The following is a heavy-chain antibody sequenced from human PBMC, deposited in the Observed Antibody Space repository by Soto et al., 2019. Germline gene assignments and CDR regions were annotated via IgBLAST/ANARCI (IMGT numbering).Heavy chain of an antibody. D-gene: IGHD6-13*01. CDR3: ARPAHSSSWLSFSY. J-gene: IGHJ4*02. V-gene: IGHV2-26*01. Sequence: QVTLKESGPVLVKPTETLTLTCTVSGFSLSNARMGVSWIRQPPGKALEWLAHIFWNDETSYSPSLRSRLTISKDTSKSQVFLTMTNMDPVDTATYYCARPAHSSSWLSFSYWGQGTLVTVSS. CDR2: IFWNDET. CDR1: GFSLSNARMG.